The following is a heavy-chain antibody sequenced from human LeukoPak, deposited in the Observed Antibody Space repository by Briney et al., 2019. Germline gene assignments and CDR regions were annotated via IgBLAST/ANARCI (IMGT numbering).Heavy chain of an antibody. CDR2: ISYDGSNK. V-gene: IGHV3-30-3*01. J-gene: IGHJ4*02. CDR3: ASQETYYYDNSGYYYSPLDY. CDR1: GFTFNNYA. Sequence: GRSLRLSCAASGFTFNNYAIHWVRQAPGKGLEWVAFISYDGSNKYYADSVKGRFTISRDNSKNTLPLQVNSLRAEDTAVYYCASQETYYYDNSGYYYSPLDYWGQGTLVTVSS. D-gene: IGHD3-22*01.